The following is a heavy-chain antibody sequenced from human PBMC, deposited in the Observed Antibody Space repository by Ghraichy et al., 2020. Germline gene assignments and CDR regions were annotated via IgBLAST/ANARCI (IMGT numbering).Heavy chain of an antibody. Sequence: SETLSLTCTVSGGSISSYYWSWIRQPPGKGLEWIGYIYYSGSTNYNPSLKSRVTISVDTSKNQFSLKLSSVTAADTAVYYCARDSGWLQFDYWGQGTLVTVSS. J-gene: IGHJ4*02. CDR3: ARDSGWLQFDY. D-gene: IGHD5-24*01. V-gene: IGHV4-59*01. CDR2: IYYSGST. CDR1: GGSISSYY.